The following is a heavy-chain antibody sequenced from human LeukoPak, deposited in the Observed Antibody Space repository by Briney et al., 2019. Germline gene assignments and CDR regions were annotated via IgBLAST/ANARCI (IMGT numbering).Heavy chain of an antibody. CDR3: AIRDGHTDH. CDR1: GYTFTSYY. CDR2: INAANGYA. J-gene: IGHJ4*02. V-gene: IGHV1-3*01. D-gene: IGHD5-24*01. Sequence: ASVKVPCKASGYTFTSYYMHWVRQAPGQRPEWLAWINAANGYARYSQDLQGRVIITRDTSASTAYMEVNNLRSDDTAMYYCAIRDGHTDHWGQGTLVTVSS.